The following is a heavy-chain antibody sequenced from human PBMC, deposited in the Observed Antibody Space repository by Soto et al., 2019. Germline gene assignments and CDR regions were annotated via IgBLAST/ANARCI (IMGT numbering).Heavy chain of an antibody. J-gene: IGHJ6*02. D-gene: IGHD6-13*01. CDR2: IYYSGST. CDR3: ARWAAGTGNYYYYYDMDV. Sequence: PSETLSLTCTVSGGPVGSGTYYWSWIRQPPGKGLEWIGYIYYSGSTNYNPSLESRVTISVDTSKNQFSLKLSSVTAADTAVYYCARWAAGTGNYYYYYDMDVWSQGTTVTVSS. CDR1: GGPVGSGTYY. V-gene: IGHV4-61*01.